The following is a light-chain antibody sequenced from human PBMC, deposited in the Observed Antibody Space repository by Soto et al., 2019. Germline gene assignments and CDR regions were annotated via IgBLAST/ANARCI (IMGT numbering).Light chain of an antibody. V-gene: IGKV3-11*01. Sequence: EIVLTQSPATLSLSPGERATLSCRTSQTVTRSLAWYQHTPGQAPRLLIYDTSNRATGVPARFSGSGSGTDFTLTISSLEPEDFAVYYCHQRSDWPRTFGQGTKVDI. CDR1: QTVTRS. CDR3: HQRSDWPRT. CDR2: DTS. J-gene: IGKJ1*01.